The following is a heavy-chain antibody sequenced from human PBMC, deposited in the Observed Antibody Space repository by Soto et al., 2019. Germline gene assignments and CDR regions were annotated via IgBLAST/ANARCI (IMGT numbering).Heavy chain of an antibody. CDR3: ARMDPTGTWFDP. CDR1: GYTFSTYG. J-gene: IGHJ5*02. Sequence: QVQLVQSGAEVKKPGASVKVSCKASGYTFSTYGLTWVRQAPGQGLEWMGWISPYNGNTNYAQRFQGRLTMTADTSTTTAYMDLRSLRSDDTAVYFCARMDPTGTWFDPWGQGTQVTVSS. D-gene: IGHD3-10*01. CDR2: ISPYNGNT. V-gene: IGHV1-18*04.